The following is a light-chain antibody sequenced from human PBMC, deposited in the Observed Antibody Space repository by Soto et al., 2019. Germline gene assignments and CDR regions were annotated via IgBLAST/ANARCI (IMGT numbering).Light chain of an antibody. V-gene: IGLV2-14*03. CDR3: SAYTVSLTYG. J-gene: IGLJ1*01. CDR2: NVY. CDR1: SSDVGAYNF. Sequence: QSVLPQPASVSGSPGQSITISCTGTSSDVGAYNFVSWHQQHPGKAPKLMIYNVYDRHSGISYRFSGSKSGNTASLTLSGLQCEDEADYYCSAYTVSLTYGFGTGTKVT.